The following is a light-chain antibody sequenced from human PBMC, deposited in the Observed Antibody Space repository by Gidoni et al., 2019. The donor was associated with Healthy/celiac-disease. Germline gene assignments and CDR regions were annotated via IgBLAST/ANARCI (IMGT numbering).Light chain of an antibody. CDR1: QGISSW. J-gene: IGKJ4*01. CDR3: QQANSFPLT. V-gene: IGKV1-12*01. CDR2: AAS. Sequence: DLTMTQSPSSVSASGGDRVTITCRASQGISSWLDWYQQKPGKAPKLLIYAASRLQSGVPSRLSGSGYGKEFTITISSLQPEDFVTYYCQQANSFPLTFXGXTKVEIK.